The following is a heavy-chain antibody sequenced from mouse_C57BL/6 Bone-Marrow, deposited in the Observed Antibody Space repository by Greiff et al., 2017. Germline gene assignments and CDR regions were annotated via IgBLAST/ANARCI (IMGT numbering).Heavy chain of an antibody. V-gene: IGHV1-4*01. CDR2: INPSSGYT. J-gene: IGHJ4*01. D-gene: IGHD1-1*01. CDR1: GYTFTSYT. Sequence: QVHVKQSGAELARPGASVKMSCKASGYTFTSYTMHWVKQRPGQGLEWIGYINPSSGYTKYNQKFKDKATLTADKSSSTAYMQRSSLTSEDSAVYYCARGLFGMDYWGQGTSVTVSS. CDR3: ARGLFGMDY.